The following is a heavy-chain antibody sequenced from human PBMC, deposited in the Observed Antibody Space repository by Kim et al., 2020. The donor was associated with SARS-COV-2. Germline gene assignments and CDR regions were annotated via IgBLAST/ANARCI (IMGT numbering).Heavy chain of an antibody. CDR1: GYSFTSYW. J-gene: IGHJ6*02. CDR3: VILGYAQYYGMDV. Sequence: GESLKISCKGSGYSFTSYWIGWVRQMPGKGLEWMGIIYPGDSDTRYSPSFQGQVTISADKSISTAYLQWSSLKASDTAMYYCVILGYAQYYGMDVWGQGTTVTVSS. CDR2: IYPGDSDT. D-gene: IGHD5-12*01. V-gene: IGHV5-51*01.